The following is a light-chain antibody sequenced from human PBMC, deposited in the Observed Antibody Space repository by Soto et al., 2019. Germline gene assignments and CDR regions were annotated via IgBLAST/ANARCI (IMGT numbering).Light chain of an antibody. V-gene: IGKV3-15*01. CDR1: QSVSSS. J-gene: IGKJ1*01. Sequence: EIVMTQSPATLSVSPGERATLSCRASQSVSSSLAWYQQKPGRSPRLLIYGASTRAIGIPARFSGSGSGTEFTLTISSLQYEDFAVYYCLQYNNWWKFGQGNKVDIK. CDR3: LQYNNWWK. CDR2: GAS.